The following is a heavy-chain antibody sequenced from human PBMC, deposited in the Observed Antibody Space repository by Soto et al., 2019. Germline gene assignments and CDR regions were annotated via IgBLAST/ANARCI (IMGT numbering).Heavy chain of an antibody. CDR1: GFTFSSFG. J-gene: IGHJ3*02. D-gene: IGHD3-22*01. CDR3: AKEVTTIVAFEI. V-gene: IGHV3-30*18. CDR2: ISFDGSKK. Sequence: PVGSLRLSCAASGFTFSSFGMHWVRQAPGKGPEWVAVISFDGSKKFYGDSVKGRFTISRDNSRNTMYLQMSSLTTADTAMYYCAKEVTTIVAFEICGQGTMVTVSS.